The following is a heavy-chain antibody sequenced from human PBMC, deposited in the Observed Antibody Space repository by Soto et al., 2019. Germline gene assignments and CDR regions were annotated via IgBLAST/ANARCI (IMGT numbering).Heavy chain of an antibody. CDR2: IYYSGYT. CDR1: GGSISSGGYS. CDR3: ARHNGPLYVGYYYDMDV. D-gene: IGHD3-16*01. Sequence: SETLSLTCAVSGGSISSGGYSLSWIRRPPGKGLEWIGYIYYSGYTYYNPSLKSRVTISVDTSKNQFSLKLSSVTAADTAVYYCARHNGPLYVGYYYDMDVWGQGTTVTVSS. J-gene: IGHJ6*02. V-gene: IGHV4-30-2*03.